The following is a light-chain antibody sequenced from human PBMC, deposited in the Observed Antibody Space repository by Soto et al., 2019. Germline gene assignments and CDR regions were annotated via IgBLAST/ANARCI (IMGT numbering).Light chain of an antibody. CDR2: EVN. V-gene: IGLV2-14*01. Sequence: QSVLTQPASVSGSPGQSITISCTGTGSDIGRSDFVSWFQQHPGEVPKLVVYEVNYRPSGVSDRFSGSKSGNTASLTISGLQAEDEADYYCSACAITRTGCVFGTGTKLTVL. CDR3: SACAITRTGCV. CDR1: GSDIGRSDF. J-gene: IGLJ1*01.